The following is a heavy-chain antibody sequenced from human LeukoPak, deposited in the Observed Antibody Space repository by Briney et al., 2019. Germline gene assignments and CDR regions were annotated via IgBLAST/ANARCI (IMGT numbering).Heavy chain of an antibody. CDR2: INHSGST. Sequence: PSETLSLTCAVYGGSFSGYYWSWIRQPPGKGLEWIGEINHSGSTNYNPSLKSRVTISVDTSKNQFSLKLSSVTAADTAVHYCARGRHVGGYYDFWSGYYYYFDYWGQGTLVTVSS. CDR1: GGSFSGYY. V-gene: IGHV4-34*01. CDR3: ARGRHVGGYYDFWSGYYYYFDY. D-gene: IGHD3-3*01. J-gene: IGHJ4*02.